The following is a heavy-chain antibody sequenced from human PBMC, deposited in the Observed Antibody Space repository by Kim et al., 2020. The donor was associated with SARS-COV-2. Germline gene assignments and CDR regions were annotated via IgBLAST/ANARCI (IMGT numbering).Heavy chain of an antibody. CDR1: GFTFSSCA. D-gene: IGHD2-21*02. CDR3: ARDLRRRLRGLIYSYYG. J-gene: IGHJ6*01. V-gene: IGHV3-30-3*01. Sequence: GGSLRLSCAASGFTFSSCAMHWVRQAPGKGLEWVSVISYDGSNKYYADSVKGRFTISRDNSKNTLYLQMNSLRAEDTALYYCARDLRRRLRGLIYSYYG. CDR2: ISYDGSNK.